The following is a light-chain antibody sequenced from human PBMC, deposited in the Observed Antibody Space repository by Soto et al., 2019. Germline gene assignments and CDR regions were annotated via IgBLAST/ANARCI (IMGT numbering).Light chain of an antibody. V-gene: IGKV1-33*01. CDR3: QQYDNPFT. CDR2: DAS. Sequence: DIQMTQSPSSLSASVGDRVTITCQASQDISNYLNWYQQKPGKAPKLLIYDASNLETGVPTRFSGSGSGTDFTFTISSLQPEDIAKYYCQQYDNPFTFGPGTKVDI. CDR1: QDISNY. J-gene: IGKJ3*01.